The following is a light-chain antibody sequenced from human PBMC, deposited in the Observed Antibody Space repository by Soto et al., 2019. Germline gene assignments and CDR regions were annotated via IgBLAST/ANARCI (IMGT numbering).Light chain of an antibody. V-gene: IGLV1-51*01. CDR1: TSNIGNNY. CDR3: GAWDSSLSAVV. J-gene: IGLJ2*01. CDR2: DTN. Sequence: QSVLTQPPSVSAAPGQQVTISCSGETSNIGNNYVSWYQQLPGTAPKLLIYDTNNRPSGIPDRFSGSKSGTSATLGITGLQTGDEAVYYCGAWDSSLSAVVFGGGTKLTVL.